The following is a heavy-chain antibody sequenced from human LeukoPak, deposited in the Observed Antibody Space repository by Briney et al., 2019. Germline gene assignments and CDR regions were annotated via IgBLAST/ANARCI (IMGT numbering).Heavy chain of an antibody. CDR2: IWYGGSNK. CDR3: AGATRGMDV. V-gene: IGHV3-33*01. CDR1: GFTFSSYG. Sequence: GRSLRLSCAASGFTFSSYGMHWVRQAPGKGLEWVAVIWYGGSNKYYADSVKGRFTISRDNSKNTLYLQMNSLRAEDTAVYYCAGATRGMDVWGQGTTVTVSS. J-gene: IGHJ6*02. D-gene: IGHD5-12*01.